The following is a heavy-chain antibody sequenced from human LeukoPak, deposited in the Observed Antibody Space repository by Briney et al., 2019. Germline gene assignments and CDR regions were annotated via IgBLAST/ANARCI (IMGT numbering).Heavy chain of an antibody. CDR1: GYTFTSYD. CDR2: MNPNSGNT. D-gene: IGHD3-22*01. V-gene: IGHV1-8*01. Sequence: ASVKVSCKASGYTFTSYDINWVRQATGQGLEWMGWMNPNSGNTGYAQKFQGRVTMTRNTSISTAYMELSSLRSEDTAVYYCARPDSSGSSFDYWGQGTLVTVSS. CDR3: ARPDSSGSSFDY. J-gene: IGHJ4*02.